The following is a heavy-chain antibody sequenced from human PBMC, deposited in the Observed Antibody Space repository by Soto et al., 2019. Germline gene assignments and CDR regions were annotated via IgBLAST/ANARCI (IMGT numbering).Heavy chain of an antibody. V-gene: IGHV1-69*01. Sequence: QVQLVQSGAEVKKPGSSVKVSCKASGGTFSSYAISWVRQAPGQGLEWMGGIIPIFGTANYAQKFQGRVTITADESTSTAYMELSSLSGEDTAVYYCARAYPITIFGPACEGENWFDPWGQGTLVTVSS. D-gene: IGHD3-3*01. J-gene: IGHJ5*02. CDR1: GGTFSSYA. CDR3: ARAYPITIFGPACEGENWFDP. CDR2: IIPIFGTA.